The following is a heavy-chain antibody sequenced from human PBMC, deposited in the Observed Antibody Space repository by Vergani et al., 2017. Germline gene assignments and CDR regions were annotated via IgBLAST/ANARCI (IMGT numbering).Heavy chain of an antibody. J-gene: IGHJ5*02. CDR1: GGSFSGYY. Sequence: QVQLQQWGAGLLKPSETLSLTCAVYGGSFSGYYWSWIRQPPGKGLEWLGEINHSGSTNYNPCLKSRVTISVETSKNQVSLKLSAVIAADTAVYYCARGGFNWNYGRNWFDPWGQGTLVTVSS. CDR3: ARGGFNWNYGRNWFDP. CDR2: INHSGST. D-gene: IGHD1-7*01. V-gene: IGHV4-34*01.